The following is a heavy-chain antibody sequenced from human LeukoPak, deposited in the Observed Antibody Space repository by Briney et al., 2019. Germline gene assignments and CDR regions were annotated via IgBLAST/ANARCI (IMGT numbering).Heavy chain of an antibody. CDR2: ISYDGSNK. Sequence: GGSLRLSCAASGFTFSSYGMHWVRQAPGKGLEWVAVISYDGSNKYYADSVKGRFTISRDNSKNTLYLQMNSLRAEDTAVYYCARVDSSGWYESDYWGQGTLVTVSS. CDR1: GFTFSSYG. D-gene: IGHD6-19*01. V-gene: IGHV3-30*19. CDR3: ARVDSSGWYESDY. J-gene: IGHJ4*02.